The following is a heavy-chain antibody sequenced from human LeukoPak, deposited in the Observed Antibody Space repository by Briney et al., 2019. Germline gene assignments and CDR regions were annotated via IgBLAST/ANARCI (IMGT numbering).Heavy chain of an antibody. CDR1: GFTVSSNY. V-gene: IGHV3-53*01. CDR2: IYSGGST. D-gene: IGHD2-15*01. Sequence: GGSLRLTCAASGFTVSSNYMSWVRQAPGKGLEWVSVIYSGGSTYYADSVKGRFTISRDNSKNTLYLQMNSLRAEDTAVYYCARNALPYAFDIWGQGTMVTVSS. CDR3: ARNALPYAFDI. J-gene: IGHJ3*02.